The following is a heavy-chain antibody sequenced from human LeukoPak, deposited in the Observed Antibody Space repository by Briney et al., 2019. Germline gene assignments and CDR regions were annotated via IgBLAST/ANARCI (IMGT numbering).Heavy chain of an antibody. V-gene: IGHV2-5*02. Sequence: SGPTLVKPTQTLTLTCTVSGFSLNTGGVGVAWIRQPPGKALEWLALIFWDDDKRYSPPLKSRLTITKDTSRNQVVLTMTNMDPVDTATYYCAHSEGFDYWGQGTLVTVSS. CDR1: GFSLNTGGVG. CDR3: AHSEGFDY. CDR2: IFWDDDK. J-gene: IGHJ4*02.